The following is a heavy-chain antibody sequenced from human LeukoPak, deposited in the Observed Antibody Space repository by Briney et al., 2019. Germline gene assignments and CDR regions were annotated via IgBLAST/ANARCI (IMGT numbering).Heavy chain of an antibody. Sequence: GGSLRLSCAASGFTFSAYAMTWVRQAPGKGLEWVSSISSSSDHIAYADSVKGRFTISRDNAKNALYLQVNSLRAEDTAVYYCARGVVPAAFDYWGQGTLVTVSS. D-gene: IGHD2-2*01. CDR1: GFTFSAYA. J-gene: IGHJ4*02. CDR3: ARGVVPAAFDY. V-gene: IGHV3-21*01. CDR2: ISSSSDHI.